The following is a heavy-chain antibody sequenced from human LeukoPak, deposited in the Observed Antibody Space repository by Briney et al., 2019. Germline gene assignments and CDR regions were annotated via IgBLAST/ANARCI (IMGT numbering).Heavy chain of an antibody. CDR1: GYIFTGYY. CDR3: ARDQGNYYDSSGYWLGAFDI. Sequence: ASVKVSCKASGYIFTGYYMHWVRQAPGQGLEWMGWINPNSGGTNYAQKFQGRVTMTRDTSISTAYMELSRLRSDDTAVYYCARDQGNYYDSSGYWLGAFDIWGQGTMVTVSS. V-gene: IGHV1-2*02. CDR2: INPNSGGT. J-gene: IGHJ3*02. D-gene: IGHD3-22*01.